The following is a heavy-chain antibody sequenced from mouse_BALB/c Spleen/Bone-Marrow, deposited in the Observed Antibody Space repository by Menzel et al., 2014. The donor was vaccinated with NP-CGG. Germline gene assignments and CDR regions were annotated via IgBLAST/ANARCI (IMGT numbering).Heavy chain of an antibody. V-gene: IGHV7-3*02. CDR2: IRNKANGYTT. Sequence: EVQRVESGGGLVQPGGSLRLSCATSGFTFTDYYMSWVCQPPGKALEWLAFIRNKANGYTTEYSASVKGRFTISRDNSQSILYLQMNTLRAEDSATYYCARDMGLLRFDYWGHGTTLTVSS. CDR3: ARDMGLLRFDY. CDR1: GFTFTDYY. D-gene: IGHD1-1*01. J-gene: IGHJ2*01.